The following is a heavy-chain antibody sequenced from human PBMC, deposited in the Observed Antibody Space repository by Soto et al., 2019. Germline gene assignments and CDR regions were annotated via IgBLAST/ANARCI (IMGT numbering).Heavy chain of an antibody. CDR3: TTLGPS. CDR1: GFNFSDAW. J-gene: IGHJ4*02. Sequence: EVQLVESGGGLVKPGGSLRLPCVASGFNFSDAWMNWVRQAPGKGLEWVGHVKTKADGGTTDYAASVKGRFIVSRDDSTNTLYLQMNSLKSEDTAVYYCTTLGPSWGQGTQVVVSS. CDR2: VKTKADGGTT. V-gene: IGHV3-15*07.